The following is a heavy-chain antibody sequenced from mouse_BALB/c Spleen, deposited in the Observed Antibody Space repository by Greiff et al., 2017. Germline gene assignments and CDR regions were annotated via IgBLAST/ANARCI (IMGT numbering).Heavy chain of an antibody. CDR1: GYTFSSYW. Sequence: QVQLQQSGAELMKPGASVKISCKATGYTFSSYWIEWVKQRPGHGLEWIGEILPGSGSTNYNEKFKGKATFTADTSSSTAYMELARLTSEDSAIYYCARGITTATGAMDYWGQGTSVTVSS. V-gene: IGHV1-9*01. D-gene: IGHD1-2*01. J-gene: IGHJ4*01. CDR3: ARGITTATGAMDY. CDR2: ILPGSGST.